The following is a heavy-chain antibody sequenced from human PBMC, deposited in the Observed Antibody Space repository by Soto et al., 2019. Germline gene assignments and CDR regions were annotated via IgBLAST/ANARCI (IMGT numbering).Heavy chain of an antibody. CDR2: VYYSGNT. D-gene: IGHD6-13*01. V-gene: IGHV4-59*01. J-gene: IGHJ6*03. Sequence: QVQLQESGPGLVKPSETLSLTCTVSGGSISPYYWSWIRQPQGKGLEWIGYVYYSGNTNYNPSLESRVTISVDTSRNRFSLNLTSAPAADTAVYYCARNGTAASYAHYYMDVWGRGTAVTVSS. CDR3: ARNGTAASYAHYYMDV. CDR1: GGSISPYY.